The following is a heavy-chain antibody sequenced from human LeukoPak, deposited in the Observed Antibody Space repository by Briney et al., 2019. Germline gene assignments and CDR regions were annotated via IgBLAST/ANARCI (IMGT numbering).Heavy chain of an antibody. CDR1: GFTFSDAW. CDR2: IKTKTDGGTT. J-gene: IGHJ4*02. D-gene: IGHD3-9*01. V-gene: IGHV3-15*01. CDR3: TSIFRDY. Sequence: PGGSLRLSCAAPGFTFSDAWMTWVRQAPGKGLEWLGRIKTKTDGGTTDYAAPVKGRFTISRDDSRDTLYLQMNSLKTEDSAVYYCTSIFRDYWGQGTLVTVSS.